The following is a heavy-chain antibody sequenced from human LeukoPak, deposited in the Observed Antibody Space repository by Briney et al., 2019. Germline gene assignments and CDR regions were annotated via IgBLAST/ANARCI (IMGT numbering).Heavy chain of an antibody. Sequence: TSQTLSLTCTVSGASISSGGYFWSWIRQPPGKGLEWIGSIYHSGSTYHNPSLKSRVTISVDTSKNQFSLKLSSVTAADTAVYYCARERYFDYWGQGTLVTVSS. CDR3: ARERYFDY. D-gene: IGHD1-1*01. CDR2: IYHSGST. CDR1: GASISSGGYF. J-gene: IGHJ4*02. V-gene: IGHV4-30-2*03.